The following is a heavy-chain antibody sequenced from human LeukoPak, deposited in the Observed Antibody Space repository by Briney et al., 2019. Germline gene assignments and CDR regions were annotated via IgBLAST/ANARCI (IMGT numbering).Heavy chain of an antibody. J-gene: IGHJ3*02. CDR1: GFTFSDHS. CDR2: ISRTSSAR. D-gene: IGHD4-23*01. CDR3: AMSRVTRNAFDI. V-gene: IGHV3-48*04. Sequence: GGSLRLSCTASGFTFSDHSMNWVRQAPGKGLEWVSYISRTSSARYYADSVKGRFSISRDNAKNSLYLQMNSLRAEDTAVYYCAMSRVTRNAFDIWGQGTMVTVSS.